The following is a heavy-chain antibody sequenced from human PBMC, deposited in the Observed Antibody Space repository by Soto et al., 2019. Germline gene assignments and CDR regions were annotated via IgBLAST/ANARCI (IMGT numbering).Heavy chain of an antibody. CDR3: ARDRGGSGWSEGMDV. CDR1: GFTFSSFS. D-gene: IGHD6-19*01. J-gene: IGHJ6*02. Sequence: PGGSLRLSCAASGFTFSSFSMNWVRQAPGKGLEWVSYISSSSSTIYYADSVKGRFTISRDNAKNSLYLQMNSLRAEDTAVYYCARDRGGSGWSEGMDVWGQGTTVTVSS. V-gene: IGHV3-48*01. CDR2: ISSSSSTI.